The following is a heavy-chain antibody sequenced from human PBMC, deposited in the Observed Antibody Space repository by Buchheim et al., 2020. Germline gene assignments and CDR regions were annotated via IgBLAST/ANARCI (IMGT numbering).Heavy chain of an antibody. D-gene: IGHD3-10*02. CDR1: GGSVSSGSYY. J-gene: IGHJ5*02. Sequence: QVQLQESGPGLVKPSETLSLTCTVSGGSVSSGSYYWSWIRQPPGKGLEWIGYIYYSGSTNYNPSLKSRVTISVATSKNQLSLKLSSVTATDTAVYYCARDRNYYDRGWFDPWGQGTL. CDR3: ARDRNYYDRGWFDP. CDR2: IYYSGST. V-gene: IGHV4-61*01.